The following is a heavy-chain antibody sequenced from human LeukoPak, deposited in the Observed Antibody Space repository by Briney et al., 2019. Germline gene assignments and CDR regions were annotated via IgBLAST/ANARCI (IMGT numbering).Heavy chain of an antibody. Sequence: SETLSLTCTVSGGSISSYYWSWIRQPPGKGLEWIGYIYYGGSTNYNPSLKSRVTISVDTSKNQFSLKLSSVTAADTAVYYCARVSGYDWESFYDYWGQGTLVTVSS. J-gene: IGHJ4*02. CDR1: GGSISSYY. D-gene: IGHD5-12*01. V-gene: IGHV4-59*01. CDR2: IYYGGST. CDR3: ARVSGYDWESFYDY.